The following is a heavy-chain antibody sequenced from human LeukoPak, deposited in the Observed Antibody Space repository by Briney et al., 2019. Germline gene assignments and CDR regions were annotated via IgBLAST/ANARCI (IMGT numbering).Heavy chain of an antibody. Sequence: PSETLSLTCAVYGGSFSDYYWSWLRQPLGKGLEWIGKINHSGSTNYNPSLKSRVTISVDTSKNQFSLKLSSVTAADTAVYYCARSMVRGVIRQGNYYFDYWGQGTLVTVSS. J-gene: IGHJ4*02. CDR3: ARSMVRGVIRQGNYYFDY. CDR2: INHSGST. CDR1: GGSFSDYY. V-gene: IGHV4-34*01. D-gene: IGHD3-10*01.